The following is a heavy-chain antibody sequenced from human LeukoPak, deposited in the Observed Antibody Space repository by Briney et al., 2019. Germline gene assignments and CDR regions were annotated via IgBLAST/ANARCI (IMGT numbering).Heavy chain of an antibody. CDR3: ARGRVGSRPTYSSGWYGH. CDR2: INHNGST. Sequence: SETLSLTCAVYGVSFSGYYWSWIRQPPGKGLEWIGEINHNGSTNYNPSLKSRVTISVDTSKNQFSLKLSSVTAADTAVYYCARGRVGSRPTYSSGWYGHWGQGTLVTVSS. J-gene: IGHJ5*02. V-gene: IGHV4-34*01. D-gene: IGHD6-19*01. CDR1: GVSFSGYY.